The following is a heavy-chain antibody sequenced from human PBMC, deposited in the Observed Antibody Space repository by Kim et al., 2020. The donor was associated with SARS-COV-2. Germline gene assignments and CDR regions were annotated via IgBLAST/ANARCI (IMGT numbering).Heavy chain of an antibody. CDR2: IKQDGSEK. D-gene: IGHD2-2*03. J-gene: IGHJ4*02. CDR1: GFTFSSYW. CDR3: ARLDIVVVPAGFDY. Sequence: GGSLRLSCAASGFTFSSYWMSWVRQAPGKGLEWVANIKQDGSEKYYVDSVKGRFTISRDNAKNSLYLQMNSLRAEDTAVYYCARLDIVVVPAGFDYWGQGTLVTVSS. V-gene: IGHV3-7*03.